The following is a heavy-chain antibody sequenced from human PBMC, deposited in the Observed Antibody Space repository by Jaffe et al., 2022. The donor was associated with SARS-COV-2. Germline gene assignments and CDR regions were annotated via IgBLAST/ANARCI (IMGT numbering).Heavy chain of an antibody. CDR3: AREIGGGYSYGIYYYYGMDV. CDR2: IKQDGSEK. Sequence: EVQLVESGGGLVQPGGSLRLSCAASGFTFSSYWMSWVRQAPGKGLEWVANIKQDGSEKYYVDSVKGRFTISRDNAKNSLYLQMNSLRAEDTAVYYCAREIGGGYSYGIYYYYGMDVWGQGTTVTVSS. D-gene: IGHD5-18*01. J-gene: IGHJ6*02. V-gene: IGHV3-7*01. CDR1: GFTFSSYW.